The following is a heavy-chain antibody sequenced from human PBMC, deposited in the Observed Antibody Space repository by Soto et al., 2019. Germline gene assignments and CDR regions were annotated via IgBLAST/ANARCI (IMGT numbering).Heavy chain of an antibody. CDR2: ISGSGGST. Sequence: EVQLLESGGGLVQPGGSLRLSCAASGFTFSSYAMSWVRQAPGKGLEWVSAISGSGGSTYYEYSVKGRFTISRDNSKNTLYLQMNSLRAEYTAVYYCAKGSTYYDDSRPYFDYWGQGTLVTVSS. D-gene: IGHD3-22*01. CDR1: GFTFSSYA. V-gene: IGHV3-23*01. J-gene: IGHJ4*02. CDR3: AKGSTYYDDSRPYFDY.